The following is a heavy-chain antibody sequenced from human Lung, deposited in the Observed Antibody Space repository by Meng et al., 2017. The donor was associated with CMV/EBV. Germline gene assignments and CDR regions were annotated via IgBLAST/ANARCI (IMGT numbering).Heavy chain of an antibody. CDR1: GFSLSTSEVG. V-gene: IGHV2-5*02. CDR3: ALFTRSWFDP. CDR2: IYWDDDK. Sequence: QITLKESGPTLVQPTQTLPLTGTFSGFSLSTSEVGVGWIRQPPGKALEWLAVIYWDDDKRYSPSLKSRLTITKDTSKNQVVLTLTNMDPVDTATYYCALFTRSWFDPWGQGTLVTVSS. D-gene: IGHD2-2*01. J-gene: IGHJ5*02.